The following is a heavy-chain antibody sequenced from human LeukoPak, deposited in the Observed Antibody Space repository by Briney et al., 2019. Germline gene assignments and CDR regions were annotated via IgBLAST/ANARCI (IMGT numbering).Heavy chain of an antibody. J-gene: IGHJ1*01. CDR2: IYHSAST. Sequence: WIGYIYHSASTNYNPSLQSRVTISVDTSKNQFSLNLNSVTAADTAVYYCARGGAARLHFQNWGQGTLVTVSS. V-gene: IGHV4-59*09. CDR3: ARGGAARLHFQN. D-gene: IGHD6-6*01.